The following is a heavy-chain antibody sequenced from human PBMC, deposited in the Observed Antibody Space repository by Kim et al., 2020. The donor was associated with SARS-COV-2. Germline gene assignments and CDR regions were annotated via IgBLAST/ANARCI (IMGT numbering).Heavy chain of an antibody. D-gene: IGHD3-9*01. CDR2: IYYSGST. CDR1: GGSISSYY. CDR3: ARRNRFDWLTHYYYYGMDV. V-gene: IGHV4-59*01. J-gene: IGHJ6*02. Sequence: SETLSLTCTVSGGSISSYYWSWIRQPPGKGLEWIGYIYYSGSTNYNPSLKSRVTISVDTSKNQFSLKLSSVTAADTAVYYCARRNRFDWLTHYYYYGMDVWGQGTTVTVSS.